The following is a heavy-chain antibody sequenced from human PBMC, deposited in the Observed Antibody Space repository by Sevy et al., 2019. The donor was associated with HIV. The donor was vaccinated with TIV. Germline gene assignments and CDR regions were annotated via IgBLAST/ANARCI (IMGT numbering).Heavy chain of an antibody. V-gene: IGHV3-48*01. Sequence: GGSLRLSCAASGFTFSSYSMIWVRQAPGKGLEWVSYISSSSSTIYYADSVKGRFTISRDNAKNSLYLQMNSLRAEDTAVYYCARLSGYSSSWSYFDYWGQGTLVTVSS. CDR3: ARLSGYSSSWSYFDY. D-gene: IGHD6-13*01. J-gene: IGHJ4*02. CDR2: ISSSSSTI. CDR1: GFTFSSYS.